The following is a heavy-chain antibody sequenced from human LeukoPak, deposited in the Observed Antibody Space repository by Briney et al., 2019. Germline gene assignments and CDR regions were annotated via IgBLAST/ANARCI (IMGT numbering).Heavy chain of an antibody. D-gene: IGHD5-18*01. V-gene: IGHV3-21*01. J-gene: IGHJ4*02. CDR1: GGSISSSN. Sequence: PSETLSLTCAVSGGSISSSNWWSWVRQPPGKGLEWVSSISSSSSYIYYADSVKGRFTISRDNAKNSLYLQMNSLRAEDTAVYYCARSGYSYGPSIRYFDYWGQGTLVTVSS. CDR2: ISSSSSYI. CDR3: ARSGYSYGPSIRYFDY.